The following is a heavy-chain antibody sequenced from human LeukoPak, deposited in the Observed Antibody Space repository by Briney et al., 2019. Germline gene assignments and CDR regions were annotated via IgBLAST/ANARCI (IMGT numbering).Heavy chain of an antibody. CDR2: INPNSGDT. J-gene: IGHJ4*02. V-gene: IGHV1-2*02. CDR1: GYSFTGYY. D-gene: IGHD6-25*01. CDR3: ARESSASFDY. Sequence: ASVKVSCKASGYSFTGYYMHWVRQAPGQGLEWMGWINPNSGDTNYAQKFQGRVTVTRDTPITTVYMELSILRSDDTAVYYCARESSASFDYWGQGTLVTVSS.